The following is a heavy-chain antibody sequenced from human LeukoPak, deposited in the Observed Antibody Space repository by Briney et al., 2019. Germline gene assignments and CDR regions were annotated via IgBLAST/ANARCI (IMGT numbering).Heavy chain of an antibody. CDR2: IYTSGSS. Sequence: SETLSLTCAVSGGSISSGGYSWSWIRQPAGKGLEWIGHIYTSGSSNYSPSLKSRVTISVDTSKNQFSLKLTSVAAADTAVYYCTKGRGIWGQGTLVTVSS. V-gene: IGHV4-61*09. J-gene: IGHJ4*02. CDR1: GGSISSGGYS. D-gene: IGHD3-10*01. CDR3: TKGRGI.